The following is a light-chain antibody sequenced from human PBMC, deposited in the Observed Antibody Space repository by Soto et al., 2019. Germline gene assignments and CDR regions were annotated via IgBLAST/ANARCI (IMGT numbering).Light chain of an antibody. Sequence: QSVLTQPASVSGSPGQSITISCTGTSSDVGSYNLVSWYQQHPGKAPKLMIYEGSKRPSGVSNRFSGSKSGNTASLTISGLQAEDDADYYCCSYAGSSTYYVSGTGTKVTVL. V-gene: IGLV2-23*01. CDR3: CSYAGSSTYYV. CDR2: EGS. J-gene: IGLJ1*01. CDR1: SSDVGSYNL.